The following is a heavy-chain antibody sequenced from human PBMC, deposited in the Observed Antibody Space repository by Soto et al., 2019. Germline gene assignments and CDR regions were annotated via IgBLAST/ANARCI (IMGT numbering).Heavy chain of an antibody. J-gene: IGHJ4*02. D-gene: IGHD1-1*01. CDR1: GGSISSYY. Sequence: PSETLSLTCTVSGGSISSYYWSWIRQHPGKGLEWIGHIYYSGTTYYSPSLNSRVTISLDTSKNQFSLTLTSVTAADTAVYYCAALGRDSYNRPYWGQGTLVT. V-gene: IGHV4-59*06. CDR2: IYYSGTT. CDR3: AALGRDSYNRPY.